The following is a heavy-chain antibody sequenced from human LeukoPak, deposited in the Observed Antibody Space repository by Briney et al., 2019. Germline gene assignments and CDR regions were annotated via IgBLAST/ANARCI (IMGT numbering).Heavy chain of an antibody. CDR3: ARGEYHLPFDI. Sequence: GGSLRLSCAASGFTFSSYWMSWVREAPGKGLEWVANIKQDGSEKYYVDSVKGRFTISRDNAENSLYLQMNSLRAEDTAVYYCARGEYHLPFDIWGQGTMVTVSS. V-gene: IGHV3-7*04. CDR1: GFTFSSYW. CDR2: IKQDGSEK. J-gene: IGHJ3*02. D-gene: IGHD2-2*01.